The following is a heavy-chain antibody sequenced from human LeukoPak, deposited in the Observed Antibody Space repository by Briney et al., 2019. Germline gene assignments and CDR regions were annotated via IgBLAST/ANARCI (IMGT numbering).Heavy chain of an antibody. V-gene: IGHV3-30-3*01. CDR3: ARVDYGDYLTVDY. Sequence: GRSLRLSCAASGFTFSSYAMHWVRQAPGKGLEGVAVISYDGSNKYYADSVKGRFTISRDNSKNTLYLQMNSLRAEDTAVYYCARVDYGDYLTVDYWGRGTLVTVSS. CDR2: ISYDGSNK. J-gene: IGHJ4*02. CDR1: GFTFSSYA. D-gene: IGHD4-17*01.